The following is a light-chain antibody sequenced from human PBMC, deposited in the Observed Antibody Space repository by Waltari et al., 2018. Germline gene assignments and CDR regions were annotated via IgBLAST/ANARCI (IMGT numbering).Light chain of an antibody. CDR3: SSYAGSNGVL. CDR1: SSDIGAYNY. V-gene: IGLV2-8*01. CDR2: EVS. J-gene: IGLJ2*01. Sequence: QSALTQPPSASGSPGQSVTISCSGTSSDIGAYNYVSWYQQHPGKAPKLMIYEVSNRPSGVPTRFSGSKSGNTASLTVSELQAEDEADYYCSSYAGSNGVLFGGGTK.